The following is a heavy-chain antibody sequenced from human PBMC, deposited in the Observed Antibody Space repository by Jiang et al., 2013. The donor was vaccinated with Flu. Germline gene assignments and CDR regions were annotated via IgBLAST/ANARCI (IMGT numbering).Heavy chain of an antibody. V-gene: IGHV3-33*08. CDR3: ARITMVRRVIIDYYYGMDV. CDR2: IWYDGSNK. J-gene: IGHJ6*02. D-gene: IGHD3-10*01. Sequence: VQLVESGGGVVQPGRSLKLSCAASGFTFSRYGMHWVRQAPGKGPEWVAVIWYDGSNKYYADSVKGRFTISRDNSKNTLYLEMNSLRAEDTAMYYCARITMVRRVIIDYYYGMDVWGQGTTVTVSS. CDR1: GFTFSRYG.